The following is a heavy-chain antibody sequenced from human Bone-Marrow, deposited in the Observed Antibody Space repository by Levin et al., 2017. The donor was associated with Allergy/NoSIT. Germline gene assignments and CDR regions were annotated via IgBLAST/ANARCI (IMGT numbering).Heavy chain of an antibody. CDR1: GHTSSTDS. Sequence: ASVKVSCKASGHTSSTDSISWVRQAPGQGLEWMGWIVTYNGQTNSAQKFQGRVTVTTDTSTSTVYMELRSLRSDDTAVYYCARGGDYGTFDYWGQGTLVTVSP. D-gene: IGHD4-17*01. CDR2: IVTYNGQT. CDR3: ARGGDYGTFDY. V-gene: IGHV1-18*01. J-gene: IGHJ4*02.